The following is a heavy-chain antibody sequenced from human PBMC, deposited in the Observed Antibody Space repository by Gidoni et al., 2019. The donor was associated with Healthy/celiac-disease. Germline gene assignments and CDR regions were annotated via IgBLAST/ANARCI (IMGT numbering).Heavy chain of an antibody. J-gene: IGHJ4*02. CDR2: IYYSGST. Sequence: QLQLQESGPGLVKPSETLSLTCTVSGGSISSSSYYWGWIRQPPGKWLEWIVSIYYSGSTYYNPSLKSRVTISVDTSKNQFSLKLSSVTAADTAVYYCARQVLGGYDVDYWVQGTLVTVSS. V-gene: IGHV4-39*01. D-gene: IGHD5-12*01. CDR3: ARQVLGGYDVDY. CDR1: GGSISSSSYY.